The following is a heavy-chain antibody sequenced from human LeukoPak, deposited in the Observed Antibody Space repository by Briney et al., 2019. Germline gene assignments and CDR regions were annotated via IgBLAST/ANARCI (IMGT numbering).Heavy chain of an antibody. CDR2: IRSKGYGGTT. CDR1: GFTFGDHA. CDR3: TRGPTQQWLYYGMDV. V-gene: IGHV3-49*04. J-gene: IGHJ6*02. D-gene: IGHD5-18*01. Sequence: GGSLRLSCTASGFTFGDHAMSWVRQAPGKGLEWVGFIRSKGYGGTTEYAASVKGRFTISRDDSKGIAHLQMNSLKIEDTAVYYCTRGPTQQWLYYGMDVWGQGTTVIVSS.